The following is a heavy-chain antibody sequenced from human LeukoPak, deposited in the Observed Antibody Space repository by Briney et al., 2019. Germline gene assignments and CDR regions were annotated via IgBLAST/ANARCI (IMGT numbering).Heavy chain of an antibody. J-gene: IGHJ4*02. Sequence: ASVKVSCKASGYTFTSHGISWVRQAPGQGLEWMGWVSTYNGNTNYVPKYQGRVTMSTDTSTSTAYMELRSLRSDDTAVYYCARDVDTATDQINDYWGQGTLVTVSS. CDR3: ARDVDTATDQINDY. CDR2: VSTYNGNT. V-gene: IGHV1-18*04. D-gene: IGHD2-15*01. CDR1: GYTFTSHG.